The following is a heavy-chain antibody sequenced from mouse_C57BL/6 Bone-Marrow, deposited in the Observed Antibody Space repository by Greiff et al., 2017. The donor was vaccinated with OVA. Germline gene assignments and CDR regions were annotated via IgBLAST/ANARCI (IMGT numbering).Heavy chain of an antibody. V-gene: IGHV1-85*01. CDR2: IYPRDGST. CDR1: GYTFTSYD. Sequence: VQLQQSGPELVKPGASVKLSCTASGYTFTSYDINWVKQRPGQGLEWIGWIYPRDGSTTYNEKFSGKATLTVATSSSPAYLYLQSLSSKNSATACCARKGIYYGNYVDYWGQGTTLTVSS. J-gene: IGHJ2*01. CDR3: ARKGIYYGNYVDY. D-gene: IGHD2-1*01.